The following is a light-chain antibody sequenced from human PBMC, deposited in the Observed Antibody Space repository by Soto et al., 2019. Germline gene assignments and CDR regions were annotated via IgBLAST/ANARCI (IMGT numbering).Light chain of an antibody. CDR3: LQHYSWPWT. CDR1: QSVSSY. Sequence: EIVLTQSPATLSLSPGERATLSCRASQSVSSYLAWYQQKPGQAPRLVLLRIFTRAIGVPARFSGSGSETEFTLTISGLQSEDSGVYYCLQHYSWPWTFGQGTKVDIK. CDR2: RIF. J-gene: IGKJ1*01. V-gene: IGKV3-15*01.